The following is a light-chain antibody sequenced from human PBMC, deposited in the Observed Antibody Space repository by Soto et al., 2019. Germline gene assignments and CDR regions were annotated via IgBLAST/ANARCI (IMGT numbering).Light chain of an antibody. J-gene: IGLJ1*01. CDR1: SSDVGGYNY. CDR3: SSYTSSSTPFYV. CDR2: DVS. V-gene: IGLV2-14*01. Sequence: QSALTPPASVSGSPGQSITIYCTGTSSDVGGYNYVSWYQQHPGKAPKLMIYDVSNRPSGVSNRFSGSKSGNTASLTISGLQAEDEADYYCSSYTSSSTPFYVFGTGTKVTVL.